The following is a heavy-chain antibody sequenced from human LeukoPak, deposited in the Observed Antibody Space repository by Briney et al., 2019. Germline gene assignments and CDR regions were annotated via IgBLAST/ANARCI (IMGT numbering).Heavy chain of an antibody. CDR2: IYTSGST. V-gene: IGHV4-61*02. J-gene: IGHJ4*02. D-gene: IGHD3-22*01. CDR3: ASTYYYDSSGYYYAGAGFDY. Sequence: ASETLSLTCTVSGGSISSGSYYWSWIRQPAGKGLEWIGRIYTSGSTNYNPSLKSRVTISVDTSKNQFSLKLSSVTAADTAVYYCASTYYYDSSGYYYAGAGFDYWGQGTLVTVSS. CDR1: GGSISSGSYY.